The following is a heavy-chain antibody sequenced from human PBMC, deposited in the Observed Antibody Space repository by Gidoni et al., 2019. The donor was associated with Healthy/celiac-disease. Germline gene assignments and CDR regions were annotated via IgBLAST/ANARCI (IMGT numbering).Heavy chain of an antibody. CDR2: IWYDGSNK. J-gene: IGHJ6*02. CDR1: GFTFSSYG. V-gene: IGHV3-33*01. CDR3: ARDSGRLLWFGELPTYYYYGMDV. Sequence: QVQLVESGGGVVQPGRSLRLSCAPSGFTFSSYGLPWVRQAPGKGLEWVAVIWYDGSNKYYADSVKGRFTISRDNSKNTLYLQMNSLRAEDTAVYYCARDSGRLLWFGELPTYYYYGMDVWGQGTTVTVSS. D-gene: IGHD3-10*01.